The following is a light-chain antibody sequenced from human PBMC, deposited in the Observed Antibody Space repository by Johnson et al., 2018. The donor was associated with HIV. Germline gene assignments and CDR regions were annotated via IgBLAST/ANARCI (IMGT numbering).Light chain of an antibody. J-gene: IGLJ1*01. CDR1: SSDMGHYA. V-gene: IGLV1-41*02. Sequence: QSVLTQPPSVSAVPGQKVTISCSGSSSDMGHYAVSWYQELPGTALKLLIYENNKLPSVIPYRLSGSKSGTSAPLGITALWPEDWSDYLCLGWDTSLRPWVIFGTGTKVTVL. CDR2: ENN. CDR3: LGWDTSLRPWVI.